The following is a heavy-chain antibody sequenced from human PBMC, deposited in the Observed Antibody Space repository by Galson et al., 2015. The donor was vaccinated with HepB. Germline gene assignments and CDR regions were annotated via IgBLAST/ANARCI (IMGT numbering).Heavy chain of an antibody. CDR1: GLTFSNYW. Sequence: SLRLSCAGSGLTFSNYWLHWVRQAPGRGLVWVSRIKSDGSSIAYADSVEGRFTISRDNAKNTLYLQMNSLRAEDTAVYYCARAMVRGVIKRTEYFQHWGQGTLVTVSS. V-gene: IGHV3-74*01. J-gene: IGHJ1*01. CDR3: ARAMVRGVIKRTEYFQH. D-gene: IGHD3-10*01. CDR2: IKSDGSSI.